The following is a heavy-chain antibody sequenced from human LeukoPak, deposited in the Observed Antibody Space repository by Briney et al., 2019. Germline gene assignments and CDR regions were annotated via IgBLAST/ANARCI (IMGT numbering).Heavy chain of an antibody. V-gene: IGHV3-30*03. D-gene: IGHD2-8*01. CDR3: TWGYCTNGVCYEGYYGMDV. CDR2: ISYDGSNK. Sequence: GGSLRLSCAASGFTFSSYGMHWVRQAPGKGLEWVAVISYDGSNKYYADSVKGRFTISRDNSKNTLYLQMNSLKTEDTAVYYCTWGYCTNGVCYEGYYGMDVWGQGTTVTVSS. J-gene: IGHJ6*02. CDR1: GFTFSSYG.